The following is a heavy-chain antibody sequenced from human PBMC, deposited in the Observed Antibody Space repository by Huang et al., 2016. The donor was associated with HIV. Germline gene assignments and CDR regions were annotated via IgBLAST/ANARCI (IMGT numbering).Heavy chain of an antibody. V-gene: IGHV1-8*02. CDR1: GYTFTNYD. Sequence: QVHLVQSGAEVKKPGASVKVSCKASGYTFTNYDINWVRQAPGRGLEWMGWINPNTGNTGFAQSFQGRVTMTRKNSITTAYMELTSLTSEDTAVYYCARSAYGDLDYWGLGTLVIVSS. CDR2: INPNTGNT. D-gene: IGHD4-17*01. CDR3: ARSAYGDLDY. J-gene: IGHJ4*02.